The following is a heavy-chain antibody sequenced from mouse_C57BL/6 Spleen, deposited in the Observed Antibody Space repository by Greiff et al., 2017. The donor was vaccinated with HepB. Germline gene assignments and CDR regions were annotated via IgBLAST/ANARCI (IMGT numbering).Heavy chain of an antibody. CDR2: ISDGGSYT. Sequence: EVKFVESGGGLVKPGGSLKLSCAASGFTFSSYAMSWVRQTPEKRLEWVATISDGGSYTYYPYNVQGRYTISRDNAKNNLYLQMSHLKSEDTAMYYCARGKYGNSRDAMDYWGQGTSVTVSS. CDR1: GFTFSSYA. V-gene: IGHV5-4*03. CDR3: ARGKYGNSRDAMDY. D-gene: IGHD2-10*02. J-gene: IGHJ4*01.